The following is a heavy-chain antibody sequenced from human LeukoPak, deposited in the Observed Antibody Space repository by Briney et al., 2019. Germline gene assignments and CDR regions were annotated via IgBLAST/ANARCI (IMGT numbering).Heavy chain of an antibody. J-gene: IGHJ4*02. V-gene: IGHV3-74*01. CDR1: GFTFKDHW. CDR3: ARGHVYGSDQHWDH. Sequence: GGSLRLSCAASGFTFKDHWIHGVRQLQGRGLKWLARIIGDGSEISYADSVKGRFTISRDNAKNIVYFQMNSLRVKDTATYFCARGHVYGSDQHWDHWGQGTLATVS. D-gene: IGHD3-10*01. CDR2: IIGDGSEI.